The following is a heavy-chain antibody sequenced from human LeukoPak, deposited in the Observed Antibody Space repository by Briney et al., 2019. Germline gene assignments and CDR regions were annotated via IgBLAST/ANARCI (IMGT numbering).Heavy chain of an antibody. CDR3: ARQIAVRQYYYYYYMDV. CDR1: GGSISSISYY. D-gene: IGHD6-6*01. J-gene: IGHJ6*03. CDR2: IYYNGST. Sequence: PSETLSLTCTVSGGSISSISYYWGWIRQPPGKGLEWIGSIYYNGSTYYNPSLKSRVTISVDTSKNQFSLKLSSVTAADTAVYYCARQIAVRQYYYYYYMDVWGKGTTVSVSS. V-gene: IGHV4-39*01.